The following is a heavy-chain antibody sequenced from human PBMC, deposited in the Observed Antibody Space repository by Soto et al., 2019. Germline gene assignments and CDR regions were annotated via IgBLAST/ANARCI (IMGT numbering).Heavy chain of an antibody. J-gene: IGHJ4*02. V-gene: IGHV4-31*03. CDR2: IYYSGST. CDR3: ARDVTNYFDY. Sequence: ASETLSLTCTVSGDSISSGGYYWSWIRQHPGKGLEWIGYIYYSGSTYYNPSLKSRVTISVDTSKNQFSLKLSSVTAADTAVYYCARDVTNYFDYWGQGTLVTVSS. D-gene: IGHD2-21*02. CDR1: GDSISSGGYY.